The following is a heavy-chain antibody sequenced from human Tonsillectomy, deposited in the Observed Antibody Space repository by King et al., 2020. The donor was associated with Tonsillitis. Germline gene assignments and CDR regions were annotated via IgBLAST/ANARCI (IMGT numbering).Heavy chain of an antibody. J-gene: IGHJ4*02. Sequence: VQLVESGGGLVKPGGSLRLSCAASGFTFSSYSMNWVRQAPGKGLEWVSSISSSRTYIYYADSVKGRFTISRDNAKNSLYLQMNSRRAEDTAVYYCASDSGYSSSWYREPFDYWGQGTLVTVSS. CDR2: ISSSRTYI. V-gene: IGHV3-21*01. CDR1: GFTFSSYS. D-gene: IGHD6-13*01. CDR3: ASDSGYSSSWYREPFDY.